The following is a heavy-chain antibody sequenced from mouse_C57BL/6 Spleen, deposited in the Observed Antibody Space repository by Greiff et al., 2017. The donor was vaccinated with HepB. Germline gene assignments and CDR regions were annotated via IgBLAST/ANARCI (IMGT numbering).Heavy chain of an antibody. CDR2: FYPGSGSI. CDR1: GYTFTEYT. D-gene: IGHD2-3*01. CDR3: ARHEDQDGYYSYYFDY. Sequence: VKLMESGAELVKPGASVKLSCKASGYTFTEYTIHWVKQRSGQGLEWIGWFYPGSGSIKYNEKFKDKATLTADKSSSTVYMELSRLTSEDSAVYFCARHEDQDGYYSYYFDYWGQGTTLTVSS. J-gene: IGHJ2*01. V-gene: IGHV1-62-2*01.